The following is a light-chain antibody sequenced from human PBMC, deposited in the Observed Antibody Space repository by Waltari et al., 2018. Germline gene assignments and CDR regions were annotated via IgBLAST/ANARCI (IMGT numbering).Light chain of an antibody. CDR3: QAWDSSTVV. CDR1: KLGDKY. Sequence: SYELTQPPSVSVSPGQTASITCSGDKLGDKYACWYQQKPGQAPARVIVQGSKRPSGIPERFSGSNAGNTATLTISGTQAMDEADYYCQAWDSSTVVFGGGTKLTVL. J-gene: IGLJ2*01. CDR2: QGS. V-gene: IGLV3-1*01.